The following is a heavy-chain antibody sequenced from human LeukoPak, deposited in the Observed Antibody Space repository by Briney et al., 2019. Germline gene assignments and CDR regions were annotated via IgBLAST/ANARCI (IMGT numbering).Heavy chain of an antibody. CDR3: AMGAGNSGFFGY. Sequence: ASVKVSCKVSGYTLTELSMHWVRQAPGKGLEWMGWIDTNTGNPTYAQGFTGRFVFSLDTSVTTAYLQISSLKAEDTAVYYCAMGAGNSGFFGYWGQGTLVTVSS. D-gene: IGHD4-23*01. CDR2: IDTNTGNP. J-gene: IGHJ4*02. CDR1: GYTLTELS. V-gene: IGHV7-4-1*02.